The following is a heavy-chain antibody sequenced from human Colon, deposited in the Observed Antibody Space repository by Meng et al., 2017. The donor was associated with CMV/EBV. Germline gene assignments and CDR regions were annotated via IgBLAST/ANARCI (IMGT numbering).Heavy chain of an antibody. V-gene: IGHV3-23*01. CDR3: AKGRYTYSYFDN. J-gene: IGHJ4*02. CDR2: ITVNGATT. D-gene: IGHD3-16*02. Sequence: GESLKISCAASGITFSSHVMSWVRQAPGRGLEWVSGITVNGATTNYADSVKGRFTISRDNSQNTLYLQVDSLRAEDTAIYYCAKGRYTYSYFDNWGQGTLVTVSS. CDR1: GITFSSHV.